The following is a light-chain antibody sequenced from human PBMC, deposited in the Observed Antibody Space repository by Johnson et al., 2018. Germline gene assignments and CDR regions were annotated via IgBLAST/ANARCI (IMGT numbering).Light chain of an antibody. CDR2: ENN. J-gene: IGLJ1*01. V-gene: IGLV1-51*02. CDR1: SSNIGNNY. CDR3: GTWASSLSAGNV. Sequence: QSVLTQPPSVSAAPGQKVTISCSGSSSNIGNNYVSWYQQLPGTAPKLLIYENNKRPSGIPDRFSGSKSGTSATLGLTGLQTGAEAEYYCGTWASSLSAGNVFVTGTKVTVL.